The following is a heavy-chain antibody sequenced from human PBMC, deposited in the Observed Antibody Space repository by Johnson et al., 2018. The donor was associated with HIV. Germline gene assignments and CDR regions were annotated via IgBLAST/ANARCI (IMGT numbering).Heavy chain of an antibody. CDR3: ATAYCNGGSCYSHLDAFDI. J-gene: IGHJ3*02. CDR1: GFTFSSYG. Sequence: QVQLVESGGGVVQPGRSLRLSCAASGFTFSSYGMHWVRQAPGKGLEWVAVISYDGSNKYYADSVKGRFTISRDNSKNTVYVQMSSLRAEDTAVYHCATAYCNGGSCYSHLDAFDIWGRGTMVTVSS. CDR2: ISYDGSNK. V-gene: IGHV3-30*19. D-gene: IGHD2-15*01.